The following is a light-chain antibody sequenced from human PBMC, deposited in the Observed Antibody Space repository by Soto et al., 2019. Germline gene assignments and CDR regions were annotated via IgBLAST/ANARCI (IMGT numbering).Light chain of an antibody. V-gene: IGKV3-20*01. Sequence: EIVLPQSPATLSLSPGERATLSCRASQSVSNNYLAWYQQKPGQAPRLLIYDASSRATGIPDRFSGSGSGTDFTLTISRLEPEDHAVYYCQQSGSSPRTFGQGTKVDNK. CDR2: DAS. CDR1: QSVSNNY. CDR3: QQSGSSPRT. J-gene: IGKJ1*01.